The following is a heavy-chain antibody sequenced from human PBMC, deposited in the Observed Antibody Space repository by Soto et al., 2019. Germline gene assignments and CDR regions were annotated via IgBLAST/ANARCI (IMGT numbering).Heavy chain of an antibody. Sequence: SETLSLTCAVYGGSFSGYYWSWIRQPPGKGLEWIGEINHSGSTNYNPSLKSRVTISVDTSKNQFSLKLSSVTAADTAVYYCARGRVGFYYYYYKDVWGKGNTVTVSS. J-gene: IGHJ6*03. CDR1: GGSFSGYY. CDR3: ARGRVGFYYYYYKDV. D-gene: IGHD3-10*01. CDR2: INHSGST. V-gene: IGHV4-34*01.